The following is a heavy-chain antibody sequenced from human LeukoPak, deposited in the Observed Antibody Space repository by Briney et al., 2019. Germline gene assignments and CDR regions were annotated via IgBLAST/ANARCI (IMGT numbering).Heavy chain of an antibody. V-gene: IGHV4-59*01. CDR2: IYDSGST. CDR1: GASISSYY. D-gene: IGHD6-13*01. J-gene: IGHJ4*02. Sequence: PSETLSLTCTVSGASISSYYWSWIRQPPGKGLEWIGYIYDSGSTNYNPSLKSRVTMSLDTSKNQFSLKLSSVTAADTAVYYCARVCSTTSSCLRYCGQGTLVTVSS. CDR3: ARVCSTTSSCLRY.